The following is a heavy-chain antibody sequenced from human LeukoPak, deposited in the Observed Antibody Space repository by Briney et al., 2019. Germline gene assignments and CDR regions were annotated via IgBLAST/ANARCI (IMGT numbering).Heavy chain of an antibody. J-gene: IGHJ4*02. CDR2: IKGDGSEI. CDR1: GFTFSNYW. CDR3: AREGLPYSGDY. Sequence: GGSLRLSCAASGFTFSNYWMRWARQTPGKGLERVANIKGDGSEINYVDSVKGRFTISRDNAKNSLSLQMDSLTADDTGVYYCAREGLPYSGDYWGQGTLVTVSS. D-gene: IGHD4-11*01. V-gene: IGHV3-7*01.